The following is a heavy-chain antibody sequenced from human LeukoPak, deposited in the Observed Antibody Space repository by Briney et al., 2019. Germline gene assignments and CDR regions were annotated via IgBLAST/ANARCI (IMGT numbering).Heavy chain of an antibody. J-gene: IGHJ4*02. CDR1: GFTVSTNY. V-gene: IGHV3-53*01. CDR2: IYSSGRT. D-gene: IGHD6-19*01. CDR3: ASSGVFPHNPLDY. Sequence: GGSLRLSCAASGFTVSTNYMSWVRQAPGKGLEWVSVIYSSGRTYYADSVRGRFTISRDNSKNTLYLQINSLRAEDTAVYFCASSGVFPHNPLDYWGQGTLVTVSS.